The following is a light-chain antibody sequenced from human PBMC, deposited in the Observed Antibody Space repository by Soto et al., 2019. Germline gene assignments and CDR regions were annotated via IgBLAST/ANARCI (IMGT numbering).Light chain of an antibody. CDR3: AAWDDSLNGSV. J-gene: IGLJ1*01. V-gene: IGLV1-44*01. CDR1: SSNIGTNA. CDR2: NNN. Sequence: QLVLTQPPSASGTPGQRVTISCSGGSSNIGTNAVNWYQQLPGTAPKLLIYNNNQRPSGVPDRFSGSKSGTSASLAISGLQSEDEADYYCAAWDDSLNGSVFGTGTKLTVL.